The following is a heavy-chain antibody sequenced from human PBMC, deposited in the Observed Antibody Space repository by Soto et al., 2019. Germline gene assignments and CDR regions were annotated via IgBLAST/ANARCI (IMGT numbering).Heavy chain of an antibody. CDR3: ASSGIAARPYYYYGMDV. V-gene: IGHV5-51*01. CDR1: GYSFTRYW. CDR2: IYPGDSDT. Sequence: GESLKISCKGSGYSFTRYWIGWVRQMPGKGLEWMGIIYPGDSDTRYSPSFQGQVTISADKSISTAYLQWSSLKASDTAMYYCASSGIAARPYYYYGMDVWGQGTTVTVSS. J-gene: IGHJ6*02. D-gene: IGHD6-6*01.